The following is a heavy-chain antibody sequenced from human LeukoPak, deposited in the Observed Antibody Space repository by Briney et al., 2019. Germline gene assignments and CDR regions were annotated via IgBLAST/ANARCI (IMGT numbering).Heavy chain of an antibody. Sequence: PSETLSLTCTVSGGSISSGGYYWSWIRQPPGKGLEWIGYIYYSGSTNYNPSLKSRVTISVDTSKNQFSLKLSSVTAADTAVYYCARRSAAGPPGYYYYYYYMDVWGKGTTVTVSS. J-gene: IGHJ6*03. CDR3: ARRSAAGPPGYYYYYYYMDV. D-gene: IGHD6-13*01. V-gene: IGHV4-61*08. CDR2: IYYSGST. CDR1: GGSISSGGYY.